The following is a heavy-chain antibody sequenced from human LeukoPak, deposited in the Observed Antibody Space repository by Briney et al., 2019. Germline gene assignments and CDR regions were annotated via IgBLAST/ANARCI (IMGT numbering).Heavy chain of an antibody. D-gene: IGHD6-13*01. CDR3: ARGWAAVAYYYYMDV. Sequence: PSETLSLTCTVSGGSISSYYWSWIRQPPGKGLEWIGEINHSGSTNYNPSLKSRVTISVDTSKNQFSLKLSSVTAADTAVYYCARGWAAVAYYYYMDVWGKGTTVTVSS. CDR2: INHSGST. J-gene: IGHJ6*03. CDR1: GGSISSYY. V-gene: IGHV4-34*01.